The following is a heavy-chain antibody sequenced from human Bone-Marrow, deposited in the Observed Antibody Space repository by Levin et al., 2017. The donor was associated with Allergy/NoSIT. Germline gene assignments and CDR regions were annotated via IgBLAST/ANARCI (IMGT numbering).Heavy chain of an antibody. CDR2: VNPSGDST. D-gene: IGHD3-16*01. Sequence: GASVKVSCKASSYTFTTYYLHWVRQAPGQGLEWMGIVNPSGDSTNYAQKFRGRLTMTRDTSTNTVYMELSSLRSEDTAVYYWVRGISSYAYSCTSYYLDSWGQGTLVTVSS. V-gene: IGHV1-46*01. CDR1: SYTFTTYY. J-gene: IGHJ4*02. CDR3: VRGISSYAYSCTSYYLDS.